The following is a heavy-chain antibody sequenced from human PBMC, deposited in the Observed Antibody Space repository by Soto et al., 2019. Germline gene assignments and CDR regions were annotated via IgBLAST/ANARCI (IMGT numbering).Heavy chain of an antibody. D-gene: IGHD2-15*01. CDR2: ISTYDGNT. CDR3: ARDRGRSCIGGICPFDY. V-gene: IGHV1-18*01. CDR1: GYSFTIYG. Sequence: GASVKVSCKASGYSFTIYGITWVRQAPGQGLGWMGWISTYDGNTNYAQNFQGRVSMARDTSTSTAYMELRSLRSDDTAVYYCARDRGRSCIGGICPFDYWGQGTLVTVSS. J-gene: IGHJ4*02.